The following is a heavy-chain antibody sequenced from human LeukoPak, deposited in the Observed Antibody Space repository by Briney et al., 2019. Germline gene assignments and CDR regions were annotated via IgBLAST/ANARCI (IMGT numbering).Heavy chain of an antibody. Sequence: ASVKVFCKASGYNFTDYYMHWVRQAPGQGPELMGLINPNSGGPNYAQKFQGRVTMTRDTSISTAYMELIRLRSDDTAVYYCAREGDGYDSSGYWFDYWGQGTLVTVSS. CDR3: AREGDGYDSSGYWFDY. V-gene: IGHV1-2*02. CDR1: GYNFTDYY. D-gene: IGHD3-22*01. CDR2: INPNSGGP. J-gene: IGHJ4*02.